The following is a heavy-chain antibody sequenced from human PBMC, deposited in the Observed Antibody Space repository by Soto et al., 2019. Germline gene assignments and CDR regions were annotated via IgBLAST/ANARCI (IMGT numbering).Heavy chain of an antibody. Sequence: GGSLRLSCAASGFTFSSYGMHWVRQAPGKGLEWVAVISYDGSNKYYADSVKGRFTISRDNSKNTLYRQMNSLRAEDKAVYYCAKDQDIVVVPAAMSPQKNYGMDVWGQGTTVTVSS. D-gene: IGHD2-2*01. CDR2: ISYDGSNK. CDR1: GFTFSSYG. J-gene: IGHJ6*02. V-gene: IGHV3-30*18. CDR3: AKDQDIVVVPAAMSPQKNYGMDV.